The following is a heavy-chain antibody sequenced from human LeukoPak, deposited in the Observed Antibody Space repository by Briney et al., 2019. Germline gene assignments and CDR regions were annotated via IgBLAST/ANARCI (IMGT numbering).Heavy chain of an antibody. V-gene: IGHV4-59*01. CDR2: IYYSGST. J-gene: IGHJ4*02. Sequence: KPSETLSLTCTVSGGSISRYYWSWIRQPPGKGLEWIGYIYYSGSTNYNPSLKSRVTISVDTSKNHFSLKLSSVTAADTAVYYCARAGQRDFWSGLRYFDYWGQGTLVTVSS. D-gene: IGHD3-3*01. CDR3: ARAGQRDFWSGLRYFDY. CDR1: GGSISRYY.